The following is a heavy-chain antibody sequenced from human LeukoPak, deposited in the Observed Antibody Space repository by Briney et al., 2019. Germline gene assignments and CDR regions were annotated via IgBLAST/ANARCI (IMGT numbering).Heavy chain of an antibody. V-gene: IGHV4-39*07. CDR1: GDSISSSSYC. CDR2: IYNSANT. CDR3: ARDRDGMGV. Sequence: PSETLSLTCTVSGDSISSSSYCWDWIRQPPGKGLEWIGNIYNSANTHYNPSLKTRITMSVDTSKNQFSLKLNSVTAADTAVYYCARDRDGMGVWGQGTSVTVSS. D-gene: IGHD3-10*01. J-gene: IGHJ6*02.